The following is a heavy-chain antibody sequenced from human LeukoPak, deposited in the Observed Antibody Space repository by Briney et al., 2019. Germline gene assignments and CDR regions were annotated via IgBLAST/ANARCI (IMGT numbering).Heavy chain of an antibody. CDR1: GGSISGYY. V-gene: IGHV4-59*12. D-gene: IGHD1-20*01. CDR2: VHCSGST. CDR3: ARAYNYQLDV. J-gene: IGHJ6*02. Sequence: SETLSLTCTVSGGSISGYYWSWIRQPPGKGLEWIGYVHCSGSTNHNPSLKSRVTTSVDTSKNHCSLRLSSVTAADTAVYYCARAYNYQLDVWGQGTTVIVSS.